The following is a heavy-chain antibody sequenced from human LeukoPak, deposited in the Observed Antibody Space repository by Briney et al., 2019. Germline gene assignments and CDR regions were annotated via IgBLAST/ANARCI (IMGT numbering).Heavy chain of an antibody. D-gene: IGHD6-19*01. Sequence: PSQTLSLTCTVSGGSISSGSYYWSWIRQPAGKGLEWIGRIYTSGSTNYNPSLKSRVTISVYTSKNQFSLKLSSVTAADTAVYYCARHTGYSSGWYPYYFDYWGQGTLVTVSS. CDR2: IYTSGST. V-gene: IGHV4-61*02. J-gene: IGHJ4*02. CDR3: ARHTGYSSGWYPYYFDY. CDR1: GGSISSGSYY.